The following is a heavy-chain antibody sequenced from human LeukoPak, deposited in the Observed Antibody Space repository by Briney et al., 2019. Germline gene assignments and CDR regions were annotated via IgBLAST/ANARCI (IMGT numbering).Heavy chain of an antibody. J-gene: IGHJ5*02. D-gene: IGHD1-7*01. V-gene: IGHV1-69*13. Sequence: ASVKVSCKASGGTFSSYAISWVRQAPGQGLEWMGGIIPIFGTANYAQKFQGRVTITADESTNTAYMELSSLRSEDTAVYYCARGYNWNYFGFDPWGQGTLVTVSS. CDR3: ARGYNWNYFGFDP. CDR2: IIPIFGTA. CDR1: GGTFSSYA.